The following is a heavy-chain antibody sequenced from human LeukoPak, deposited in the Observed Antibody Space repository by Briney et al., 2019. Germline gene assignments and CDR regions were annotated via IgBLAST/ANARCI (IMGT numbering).Heavy chain of an antibody. Sequence: PSETLSLTCTVSGGSISSYYWSWIRQPPGKGLEWIGYIYYSGSTNYNPSLKSRVTISVDTSKNQFSLKLSSVTAADTAVYYCARIAVDIVTCWYFDLWGRGTLVTVSS. V-gene: IGHV4-59*01. D-gene: IGHD5-12*01. J-gene: IGHJ2*01. CDR2: IYYSGST. CDR3: ARIAVDIVTCWYFDL. CDR1: GGSISSYY.